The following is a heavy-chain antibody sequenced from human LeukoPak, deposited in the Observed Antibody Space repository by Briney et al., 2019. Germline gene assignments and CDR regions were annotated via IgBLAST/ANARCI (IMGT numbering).Heavy chain of an antibody. CDR2: IYTSGST. Sequence: SETLSLTCTVSGGSISSYYWSWIRQPAGKGLEWIGRIYTSGSTNYNPSLKSRVTMSVDTSKNQFSLKLSSVTAADTAVYYCARDHYDILTGNDDASDIWGQGTMVTVSS. CDR3: ARDHYDILTGNDDASDI. J-gene: IGHJ3*02. D-gene: IGHD3-9*01. CDR1: GGSISSYY. V-gene: IGHV4-4*07.